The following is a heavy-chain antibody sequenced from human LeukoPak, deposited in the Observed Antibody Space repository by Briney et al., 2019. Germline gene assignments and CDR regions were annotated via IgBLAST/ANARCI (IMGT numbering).Heavy chain of an antibody. V-gene: IGHV3-15*01. D-gene: IGHD6-6*01. CDR2: IKSKTDGGTK. CDR3: TTDRGIAARPVFDP. J-gene: IGHJ5*02. CDR1: GFTFSNAW. Sequence: GGSLRLSCAPSGFTFSNAWMSWVPQAPGKGLEWLGRIKSKTDGGTKPYAAPVKGRFTVSRDDSRNTLYLQMTRLKTEDTAVYYCTTDRGIAARPVFDPWGQGTLVTVSS.